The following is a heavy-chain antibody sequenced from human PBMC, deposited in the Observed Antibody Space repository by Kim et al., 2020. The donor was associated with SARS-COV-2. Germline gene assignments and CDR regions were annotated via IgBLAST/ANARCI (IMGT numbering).Heavy chain of an antibody. J-gene: IGHJ5*02. Sequence: GGSLRLSCAASGFTFSSYSMNWVRQAPGKGLEWVSYISSSSSTIYYADSVKGRFTISRDNAKNSLYLQMNSLRAEDTAVYYCARDNRFRAPAGTRWFDPWGQGTLVTVSS. CDR3: ARDNRFRAPAGTRWFDP. D-gene: IGHD6-13*01. V-gene: IGHV3-48*04. CDR2: ISSSSSTI. CDR1: GFTFSSYS.